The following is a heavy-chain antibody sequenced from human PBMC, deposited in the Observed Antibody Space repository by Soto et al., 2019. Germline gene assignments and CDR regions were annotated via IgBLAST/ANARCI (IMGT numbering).Heavy chain of an antibody. CDR3: ARVKGYSSGWINYYYYYGMDV. D-gene: IGHD6-19*01. CDR2: IIPIFGTA. V-gene: IGHV1-69*13. Sequence: GASVKVSCKASGGTFSSYAISWVRQAPGQGLEWMGGIIPIFGTANYAKKFQGRVTSTADESTSTAYMELSSLRSEDTAVYYCARVKGYSSGWINYYYYYGMDVWGQGTAVTVSS. J-gene: IGHJ6*01. CDR1: GGTFSSYA.